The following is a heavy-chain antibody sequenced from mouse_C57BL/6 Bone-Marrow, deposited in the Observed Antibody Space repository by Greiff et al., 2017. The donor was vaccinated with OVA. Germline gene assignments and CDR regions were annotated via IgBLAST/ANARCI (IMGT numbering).Heavy chain of an antibody. CDR1: GFNIKDDY. Sequence: VQLQQSGAELVRPGASVKLSCTASGFNIKDDYMHWVKQRPEQGLEWIGWIDPENGDTEYASKFQGKATITADPSSNTAYLQLSSLTSEDTAVYYCTETGPWFAYWGQGTLVTVSA. CDR3: TETGPWFAY. J-gene: IGHJ3*01. D-gene: IGHD4-1*01. V-gene: IGHV14-4*01. CDR2: IDPENGDT.